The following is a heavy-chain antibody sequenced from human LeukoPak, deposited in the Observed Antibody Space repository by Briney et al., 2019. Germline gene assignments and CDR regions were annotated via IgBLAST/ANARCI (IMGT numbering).Heavy chain of an antibody. CDR1: GFTFSSYS. CDR3: ARDLSGSYYY. V-gene: IGHV3-48*01. Sequence: GGSLRLSCAASGFTFSSYSMNWVRQAPGKGLEWVSYISSSSSTIYYADSVKGRFTISRDNAKNSLYLQMNSLRAEDTAVYYCARDLSGSYYYWGQGTLVTVSS. CDR2: ISSSSSTI. J-gene: IGHJ4*02. D-gene: IGHD1-26*01.